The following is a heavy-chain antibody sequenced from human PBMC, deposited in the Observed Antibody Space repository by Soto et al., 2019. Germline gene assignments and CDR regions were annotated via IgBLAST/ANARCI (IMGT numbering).Heavy chain of an antibody. Sequence: PLEALSLTCALPVGSICRYHWTWIRQPPRRGLEWIGYIYYSGSTNYNPSLKSRVTISVDTSKNQFSLKLSSVTAADTAVYYCARAYCGGDCYRPYYFDYWGQGTLVTVSS. CDR2: IYYSGST. V-gene: IGHV4-59*01. D-gene: IGHD2-21*02. CDR3: ARAYCGGDCYRPYYFDY. CDR1: VGSICRYH. J-gene: IGHJ4*02.